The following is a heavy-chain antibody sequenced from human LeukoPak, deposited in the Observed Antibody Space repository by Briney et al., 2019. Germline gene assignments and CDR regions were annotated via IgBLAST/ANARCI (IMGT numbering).Heavy chain of an antibody. CDR3: ARDRALNYYYDSSGYAFDI. Sequence: GASVKVSCKASGYTFTGYYMHWVRQATGQGLEWMGGIIPIFGTANYAQKFQGRVTITADESTSTAYMELRSLRSDDTAVYYCARDRALNYYYDSSGYAFDIWGQGTMVTVPS. CDR2: IIPIFGTA. V-gene: IGHV1-69*13. J-gene: IGHJ3*02. CDR1: GYTFTGYY. D-gene: IGHD3-22*01.